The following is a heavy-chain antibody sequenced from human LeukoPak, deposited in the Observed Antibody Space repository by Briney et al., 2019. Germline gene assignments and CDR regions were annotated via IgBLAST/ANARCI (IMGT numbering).Heavy chain of an antibody. CDR3: ARDGWSLGP. CDR2: ISVYSGNT. CDR1: GYTFASYG. Sequence: ASVKVSCKASGYTFASYGVSWVRQAPGQGPGWMAWISVYSGNTEYAQKFQDRVTLTADTSTSTVFMELRSLTSDDTAIYYCARDGWSLGPWGQGTLVTVSS. J-gene: IGHJ5*02. V-gene: IGHV1-18*01. D-gene: IGHD2-8*01.